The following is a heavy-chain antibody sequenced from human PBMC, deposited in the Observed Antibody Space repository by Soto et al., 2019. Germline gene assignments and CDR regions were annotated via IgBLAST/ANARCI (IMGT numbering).Heavy chain of an antibody. CDR2: ISAYNGNT. J-gene: IGHJ4*02. V-gene: IGHV1-18*01. Sequence: ASVKVSCKASGYTFTSYGISWVRQAPGQGLEWMGWISAYNGNTNYAQKLQGRVTMTTDTSTSTAYMELRSLRSDDTAVYYCARGVSDDYIWGRPVTYFDYWGQGTLVTVSS. D-gene: IGHD3-16*01. CDR1: GYTFTSYG. CDR3: ARGVSDDYIWGRPVTYFDY.